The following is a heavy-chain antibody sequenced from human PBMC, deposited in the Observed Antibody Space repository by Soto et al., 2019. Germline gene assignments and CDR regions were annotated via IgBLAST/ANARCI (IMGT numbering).Heavy chain of an antibody. V-gene: IGHV2-5*02. CDR3: VQSGCGGDCLQSYPSHWYYGVDV. D-gene: IGHD2-21*02. J-gene: IGHJ6*02. CDR2: IYWDGDK. CDR1: GFSLNTGGVG. Sequence: QITLKESGPALVKPTQTLTLTCTFSGFSLNTGGVGVGWIRQAPGKAPEGLILIYWDGDKRYSPSVTNRLTVTKDTRKHAVVLTRTSMGPLDTATYYCVQSGCGGDCLQSYPSHWYYGVDVWGQGSTVTVSS.